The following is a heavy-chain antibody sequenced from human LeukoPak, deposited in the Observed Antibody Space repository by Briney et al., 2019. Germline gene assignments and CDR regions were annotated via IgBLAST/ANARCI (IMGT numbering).Heavy chain of an antibody. V-gene: IGHV3-9*01. CDR1: GFTFDDYA. CDR2: ISWNSGRI. J-gene: IGHJ4*02. Sequence: PGGSLRLSCAASGFTFDDYAVHWVRQAPGKGLEWVSGISWNSGRIGYADSVKGRFTISRDNAKNSLYLQMNSLRAEDTAVYYCAKDLERGVGYYFDYWGQGTLVTVSS. CDR3: AKDLERGVGYYFDY. D-gene: IGHD3-10*01.